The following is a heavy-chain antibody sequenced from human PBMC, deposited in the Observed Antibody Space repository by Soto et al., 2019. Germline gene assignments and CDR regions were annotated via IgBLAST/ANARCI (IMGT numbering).Heavy chain of an antibody. V-gene: IGHV3-48*02. CDR2: ISSSSSTI. CDR3: ARDGPVYYYDSSGYSTDQSFDY. J-gene: IGHJ4*02. CDR1: GFTFSSYS. Sequence: PGGSLRLSCAASGFTFSSYSMNWVRQAPGKGLEWVSYISSSSSTIYYADSVKGRFTISRDNAKNSLYLQMNSLRDEDTAVYYCARDGPVYYYDSSGYSTDQSFDYWGQGTLVTVSS. D-gene: IGHD3-22*01.